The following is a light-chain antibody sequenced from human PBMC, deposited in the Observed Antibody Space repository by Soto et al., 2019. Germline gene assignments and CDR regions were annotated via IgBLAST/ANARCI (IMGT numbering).Light chain of an antibody. CDR1: SSDVGGYNH. Sequence: QSALTQPASVSGSPGQAIAISCTGTSSDVGGYNHVSWYQQYPGKAPKLMIYDVSNRPSGVSDRFSGSKSGNTASLTISGLQAEDEADYSCSSYTSVSSLIFGGGTQLTVL. CDR3: SSYTSVSSLI. J-gene: IGLJ2*01. CDR2: DVS. V-gene: IGLV2-14*03.